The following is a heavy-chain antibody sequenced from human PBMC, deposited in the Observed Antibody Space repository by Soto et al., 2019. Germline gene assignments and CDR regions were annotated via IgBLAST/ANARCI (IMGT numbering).Heavy chain of an antibody. D-gene: IGHD2-15*01. V-gene: IGHV3-23*01. J-gene: IGHJ3*02. CDR1: GLTYNNYA. CDR2: ISGSGLST. CDR3: ARGRGYCSGGSCPDDAFDI. Sequence: SLRLSCVASGLTYNNYAMTWVRQAPGKGLEWISGISGSGLSTFYADSVKGRFTISRDNSRDTMYLQMSRLRAEDTALYFCARGRGYCSGGSCPDDAFDIWGQGTTVTVSS.